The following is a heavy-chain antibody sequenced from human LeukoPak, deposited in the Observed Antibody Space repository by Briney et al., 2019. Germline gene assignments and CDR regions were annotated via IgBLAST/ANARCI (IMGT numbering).Heavy chain of an antibody. V-gene: IGHV4-4*07. J-gene: IGHJ4*02. D-gene: IGHD2-15*01. Sequence: SETLSLTCSVSGASINSHYWTWIRQPAGKGLEWIGRIYVSGSTNYSPSLMSRVTMSVDTSKNQISLNLISVTAADTAVYYCARALNPLPGTYYFDYWGQGTLVTVSS. CDR3: ARALNPLPGTYYFDY. CDR2: IYVSGST. CDR1: GASINSHY.